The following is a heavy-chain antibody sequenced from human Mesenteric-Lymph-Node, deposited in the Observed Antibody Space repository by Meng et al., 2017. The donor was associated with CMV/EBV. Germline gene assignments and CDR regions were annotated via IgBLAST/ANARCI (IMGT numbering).Heavy chain of an antibody. CDR2: IYYTGTT. CDR3: ARDRGDMTTVTRADY. V-gene: IGHV4-59*12. CDR1: GGSISTYY. Sequence: SETLSLTCTVSGGSISTYYWSWIRQPPGKGLGWIGYIYYTGTTNYNPSLKSRVTISVDTSKNQFSLKLSSVTAADTAVYYCARDRGDMTTVTRADYWGQGTLVTVSS. J-gene: IGHJ4*02. D-gene: IGHD4-11*01.